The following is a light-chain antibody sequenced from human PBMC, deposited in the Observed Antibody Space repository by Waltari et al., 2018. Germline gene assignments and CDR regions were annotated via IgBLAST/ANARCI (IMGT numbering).Light chain of an antibody. CDR3: QKYDSVPLT. CDR1: QVISNY. CDR2: AAS. V-gene: IGKV1-27*01. J-gene: IGKJ3*01. Sequence: DIQMTQSPSSLSASVGDRVTITCRASQVISNYLAWYQHKPGKGPKFLIYAASTLQSGVPSRFSGSVSGTDFTLTISSLQPEDVATYYCQKYDSVPLTFGPGTKVDIK.